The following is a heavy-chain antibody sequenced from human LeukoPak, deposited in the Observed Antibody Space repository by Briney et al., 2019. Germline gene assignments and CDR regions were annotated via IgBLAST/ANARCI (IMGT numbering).Heavy chain of an antibody. D-gene: IGHD6-6*01. Sequence: SETLSLTCTVSGGSISSYYWSWTRQPPGKGLEWIGYIYYSGSTNYNPSLKSRVTISVDTSKNQFSLKLSSVTAADTAVYYCARDLKLGIAARGIFDYWGQGTLVTVSS. CDR1: GGSISSYY. CDR3: ARDLKLGIAARGIFDY. V-gene: IGHV4-59*12. CDR2: IYYSGST. J-gene: IGHJ4*02.